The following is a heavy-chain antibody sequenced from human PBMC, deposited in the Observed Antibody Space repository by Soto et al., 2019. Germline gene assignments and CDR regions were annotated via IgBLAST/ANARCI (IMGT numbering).Heavy chain of an antibody. Sequence: QVQVVESGGGVVQPGGSLRLSCAGSGFTFSSYGMHWVRQAPGKGLEWMAVISYHGRNTDYADSVKGRFTISRDNSKNTLYLQMNSLRAEDTAVYYCAKDAGLPYHEVLTCFSYFDSCGQGTLVTVSS. D-gene: IGHD3-9*01. CDR1: GFTFSSYG. V-gene: IGHV3-30*18. CDR2: ISYHGRNT. CDR3: AKDAGLPYHEVLTCFSYFDS. J-gene: IGHJ4*02.